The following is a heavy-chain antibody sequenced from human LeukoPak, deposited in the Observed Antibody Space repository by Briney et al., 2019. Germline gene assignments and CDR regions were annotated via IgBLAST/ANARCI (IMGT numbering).Heavy chain of an antibody. CDR2: IIPILGIA. D-gene: IGHD3-10*01. CDR3: ARIMVRRTTNDLDAFDI. Sequence: SVKVSCKASGGTFSSYAISWVRQAPGQGLEWMGRIIPILGIANYAQKFQGRVTITADKSTSTAYMELSSLRSEDTAAYYCARIMVRRTTNDLDAFDIWGQGTMVTVSS. J-gene: IGHJ3*02. V-gene: IGHV1-69*04. CDR1: GGTFSSYA.